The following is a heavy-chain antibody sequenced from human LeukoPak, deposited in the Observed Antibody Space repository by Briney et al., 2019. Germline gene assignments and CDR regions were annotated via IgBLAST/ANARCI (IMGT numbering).Heavy chain of an antibody. CDR2: INHSGST. J-gene: IGHJ4*02. Sequence: SETLSLTCAVYGGSFSGYYWSWIRQPPGKGLEWIGEINHSGSTNYNPSLKSRVTISVDTSKNQFSLKLSSVTAADTAVYYCARGPDSYGYYYFDYWGQGTLVTVSS. D-gene: IGHD5-18*01. V-gene: IGHV4-34*01. CDR1: GGSFSGYY. CDR3: ARGPDSYGYYYFDY.